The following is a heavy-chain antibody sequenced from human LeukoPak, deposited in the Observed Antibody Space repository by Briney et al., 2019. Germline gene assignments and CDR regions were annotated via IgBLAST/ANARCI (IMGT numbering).Heavy chain of an antibody. CDR1: GFTFDDYA. V-gene: IGHV3-43D*03. CDR2: ISWDGGST. Sequence: GGSLRLSCAASGFTFDDYAMHWVRQAPGKGLEWVSLISWDGGSTYYADSVKGRFTISRDNSKNSLYLQMNSLRAEDTALYYCAKDISAGAYYYYYMDVWGKGTTVTVSS. J-gene: IGHJ6*03. CDR3: AKDISAGAYYYYYMDV. D-gene: IGHD1-14*01.